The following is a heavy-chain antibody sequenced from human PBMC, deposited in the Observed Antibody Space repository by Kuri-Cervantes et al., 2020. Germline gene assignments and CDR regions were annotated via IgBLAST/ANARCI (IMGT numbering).Heavy chain of an antibody. CDR1: GFTFSSYG. J-gene: IGHJ4*02. CDR2: ISYDGSNK. CDR3: TTVVVAAAAPFDY. Sequence: GGSLRLSCAASGFTFSSYGMHWVRQAPGKGLEWVAVISYDGSNKYYADSVKGRFTISRDNSKNTLYLQMNSPKTEDTAVYYCTTVVVAAAAPFDYWGQGTLVTVSS. D-gene: IGHD2-15*01. V-gene: IGHV3-30*03.